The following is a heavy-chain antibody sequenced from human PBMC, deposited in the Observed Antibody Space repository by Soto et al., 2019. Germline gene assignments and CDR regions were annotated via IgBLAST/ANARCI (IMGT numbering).Heavy chain of an antibody. Sequence: GGPLRLSCAASGFTFSSYEMDWVRQAPGKGLEWVSYISSTGTTIYYTDSVKGRFTISRDNAKNSLYLQMNSLRAEDTAVYYCARATTGDGAFDIWGQGTMVTVSS. CDR1: GFTFSSYE. CDR3: ARATTGDGAFDI. J-gene: IGHJ3*02. CDR2: ISSTGTTI. V-gene: IGHV3-48*03. D-gene: IGHD2-21*01.